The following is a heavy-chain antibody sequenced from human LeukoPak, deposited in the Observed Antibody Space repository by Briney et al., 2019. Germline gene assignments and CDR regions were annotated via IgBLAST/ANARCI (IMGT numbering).Heavy chain of an antibody. CDR1: GYTFTGYY. CDR3: ARDERNYYYYYYMDV. CDR2: INPNSGGT. J-gene: IGHJ6*03. V-gene: IGHV1-2*02. Sequence: ASVKVSCKASGYTFTGYYMHWVRQAPGQGLEWMGWINPNSGGTNYAQKFQGRVTMTRDTSISTAYMELSRLRSDDTAVYYCARDERNYYYYYYMDVWGKGTTVTVSS.